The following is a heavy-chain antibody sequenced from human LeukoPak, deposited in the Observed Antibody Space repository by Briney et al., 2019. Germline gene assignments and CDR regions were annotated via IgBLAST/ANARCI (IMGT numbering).Heavy chain of an antibody. CDR1: GFTFSDYY. V-gene: IGHV3-11*04. D-gene: IGHD6-13*01. CDR3: AKDITAPGLFYDY. J-gene: IGHJ4*02. CDR2: ISLGGSTI. Sequence: GGSLRLSCVASGFTFSDYYMGWIRQAPGKGLEPVSYISLGGSTIYYADSVKGRFTISRDDAQNSLYLQMNSLRADDTAVYYCAKDITAPGLFYDYWGQGILVTVSS.